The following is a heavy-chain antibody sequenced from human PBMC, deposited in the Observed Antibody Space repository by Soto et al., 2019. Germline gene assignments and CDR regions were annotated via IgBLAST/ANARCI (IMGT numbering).Heavy chain of an antibody. CDR3: ARQYYFGWGSYRNRPFDF. V-gene: IGHV4-39*01. Sequence: PSETLSLTCTVSGRSISSSSYYWGWIRQPPGKGLEWIGSIYYSGNTYYNPSLKSRVTISVDTAKNQFSLKLSSVTAADTAVYYCARQYYFGWGSYRNRPFDFWGQGSLVT. J-gene: IGHJ4*02. D-gene: IGHD3-10*01. CDR1: GRSISSSSYY. CDR2: IYYSGNT.